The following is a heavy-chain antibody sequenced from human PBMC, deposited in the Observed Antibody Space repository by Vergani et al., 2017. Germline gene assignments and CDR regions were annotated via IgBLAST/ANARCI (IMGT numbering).Heavy chain of an antibody. CDR1: GFTFSSYG. CDR2: ISDDGSNK. CDR3: ARGPLDFDY. Sequence: QVQLVESGGGVVQPGRSLRLSCAASGFTFSSYGMHWVRQAPGKGLEWVAVISDDGSNKYYADSVKGRFTISRDNSKNTLYLQMNSLRAEDTAVYYCARGPLDFDYWGQGTLVTVSS. J-gene: IGHJ4*02. V-gene: IGHV3-30*03.